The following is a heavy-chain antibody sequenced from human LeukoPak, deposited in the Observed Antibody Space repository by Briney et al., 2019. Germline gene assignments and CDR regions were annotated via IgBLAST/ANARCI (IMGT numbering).Heavy chain of an antibody. CDR2: ISSSGSTI. CDR1: GFTFSSYE. CDR3: ARRDHSITMVRGVTYYYYNGMDV. V-gene: IGHV3-48*03. Sequence: GGSLRLSCAASGFTFSSYEMNWVRQAPGKGLEWVSYISSSGSTIYYADSVKGRFTISRDNAKNSLYLQMNSLRAEDTAGYYCARRDHSITMVRGVTYYYYNGMDVWGQGTTVTVSS. J-gene: IGHJ6*02. D-gene: IGHD3-10*01.